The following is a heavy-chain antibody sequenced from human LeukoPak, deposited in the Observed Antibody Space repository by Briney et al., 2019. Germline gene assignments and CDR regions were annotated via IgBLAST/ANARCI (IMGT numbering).Heavy chain of an antibody. D-gene: IGHD2-2*01. V-gene: IGHV1-69*13. CDR3: ARGSYCSSTSCYFDY. Sequence: ASVKASCKASGGTFSSYAISWVRQAPGQGLEWMGGIIPIFGTANYAQKFQGRVTITADESTSTAYMELSSLRSEDTAVYYCARGSYCSSTSCYFDYWGQGTLVTVSS. J-gene: IGHJ4*02. CDR1: GGTFSSYA. CDR2: IIPIFGTA.